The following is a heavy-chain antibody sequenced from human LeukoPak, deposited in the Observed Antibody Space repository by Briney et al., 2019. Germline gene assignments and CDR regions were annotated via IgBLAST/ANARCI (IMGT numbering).Heavy chain of an antibody. CDR1: GGSISSSNW. CDR3: ARDSRGIAAAGTGVGFDP. V-gene: IGHV4-4*02. Sequence: SETLSLTCAVSGGSISSSNWWSWVRQPPGKGLEWIGEIYHSGSTNYNPSLKSRVTISVDKSKNQFSLKLSSVTAADTAVYYCARDSRGIAAAGTGVGFDPWGQGTLVTVSS. D-gene: IGHD6-13*01. CDR2: IYHSGST. J-gene: IGHJ5*02.